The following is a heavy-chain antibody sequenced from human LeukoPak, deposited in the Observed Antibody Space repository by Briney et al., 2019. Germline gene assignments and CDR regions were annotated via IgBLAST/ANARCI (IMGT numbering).Heavy chain of an antibody. Sequence: GGSLRLSCAASGFTFSYYAMSWVRQAPGKGLEWVSGISGSGDSTYYADSVKGRFAIFRDNSKNTLYLQMNSLRVEDTAVYYCAKVQSSVWVQTFDYWGQGTLVTVSS. D-gene: IGHD5-18*01. J-gene: IGHJ4*02. CDR3: AKVQSSVWVQTFDY. CDR2: ISGSGDST. V-gene: IGHV3-23*01. CDR1: GFTFSYYA.